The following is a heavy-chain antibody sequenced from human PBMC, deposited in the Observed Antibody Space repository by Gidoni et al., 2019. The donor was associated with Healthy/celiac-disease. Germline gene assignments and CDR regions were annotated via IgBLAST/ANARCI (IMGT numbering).Heavy chain of an antibody. J-gene: IGHJ4*02. D-gene: IGHD5-18*01. V-gene: IGHV4-59*01. CDR2: IYYSGST. CDR3: ARVSANTAMDTGAFDN. Sequence: QVQLQESGPGLVKPSETLSLTGTVSGVSISSDYWSWIRQPPGKGLEWIGYIYYSGSTNYNPSLKSRVTISVDTSKNQFSLKLSSVTAADTAVYYCARVSANTAMDTGAFDNWGQGTLVTVSS. CDR1: GVSISSDY.